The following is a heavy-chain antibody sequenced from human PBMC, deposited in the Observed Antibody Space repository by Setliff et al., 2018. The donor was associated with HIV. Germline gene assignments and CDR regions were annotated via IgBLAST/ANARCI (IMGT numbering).Heavy chain of an antibody. CDR1: GGSTRGHY. CDR3: TLTSRLDGYFDP. D-gene: IGHD5-12*01. J-gene: IGHJ5*02. CDR2: IYYSGST. Sequence: LSLTCTVSGGSTRGHYWSWIRQPPGKGLEWIGTIYYSGSTYYKPSLKSRGTISVDTSKNQFYLKLNSVTAADSAVYYCTLTSRLDGYFDPWGQGTLVTVSS. V-gene: IGHV4-59*11.